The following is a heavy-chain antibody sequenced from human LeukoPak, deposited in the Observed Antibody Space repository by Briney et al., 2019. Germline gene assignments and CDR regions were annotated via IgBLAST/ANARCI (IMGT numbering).Heavy chain of an antibody. Sequence: MTSETLSLTCAVYGGSFSGYYWSWIRQPPGKGLEWIGEINHSGSTNYNPSLKSRVTISVDTSKNQFSLKLSSVTAEDTAVYYCAELGITMIGGVWGKGTTVTISS. V-gene: IGHV4-34*01. CDR1: GGSFSGYY. D-gene: IGHD3-10*02. CDR2: INHSGST. J-gene: IGHJ6*04. CDR3: AELGITMIGGV.